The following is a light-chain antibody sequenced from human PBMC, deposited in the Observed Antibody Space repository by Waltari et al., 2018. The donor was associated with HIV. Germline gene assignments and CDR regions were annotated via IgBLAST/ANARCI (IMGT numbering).Light chain of an antibody. Sequence: DIPLTPSPSFVSASVGVRLTITCRASQSISNWLSWYQQKPGTAPTLLIYASSHLQSDISGRFSGSASGTNFSLTISTLQAEDFAIYYCQQASTLPWTFGQGTKV. CDR3: QQASTLPWT. CDR2: ASS. CDR1: QSISNW. V-gene: IGKV1-12*01. J-gene: IGKJ1*01.